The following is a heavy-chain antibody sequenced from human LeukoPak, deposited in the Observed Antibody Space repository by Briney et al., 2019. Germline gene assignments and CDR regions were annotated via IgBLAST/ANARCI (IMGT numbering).Heavy chain of an antibody. J-gene: IGHJ4*02. D-gene: IGHD6-13*01. CDR1: GGSISIYY. Sequence: SETLSLTCTVSGGSISIYYWNWIRQPPGKGLEWIGSIYHSGSTTYNPSLKSRVTISVDTSKNQFSLKLNSVTAADTAVYYCARGVYIAAAQYGYWGQGTLVTVSS. V-gene: IGHV4-59*01. CDR2: IYHSGST. CDR3: ARGVYIAAAQYGY.